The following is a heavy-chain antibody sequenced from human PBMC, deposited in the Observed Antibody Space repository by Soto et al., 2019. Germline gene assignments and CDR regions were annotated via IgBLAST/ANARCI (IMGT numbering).Heavy chain of an antibody. D-gene: IGHD6-25*01. Sequence: QVQLQESGPGLVKPSETLSLTCTVSGGFISSYYWSWIRQPPGKGLEWIGYIYYSGSTNYNPSLKSRVTISVDTSQNPFSLKLRSVTAAERSRGKGSTGGLPWTAWFDPWGQVTLVTVSS. CDR3: STGGLPWTAWFDP. CDR1: GGFISSYY. J-gene: IGHJ5*02. V-gene: IGHV4-59*08. CDR2: IYYSGST.